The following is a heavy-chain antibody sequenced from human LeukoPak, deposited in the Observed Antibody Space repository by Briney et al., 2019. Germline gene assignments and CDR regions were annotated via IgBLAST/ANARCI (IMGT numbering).Heavy chain of an antibody. CDR3: AKDGSYYDFDY. CDR2: ISGSGGST. D-gene: IGHD1-26*01. CDR1: GFTFSSYA. Sequence: GGSLRLSCEASGFTFSSYAMSWVRQVPGKGLEWVSSISGSGGSTDYADSGKGRFTISRENSKNTLYLQMNSLRAEDTAVYYCAKDGSYYDFDYWGQGTLVTVSS. V-gene: IGHV3-23*01. J-gene: IGHJ4*02.